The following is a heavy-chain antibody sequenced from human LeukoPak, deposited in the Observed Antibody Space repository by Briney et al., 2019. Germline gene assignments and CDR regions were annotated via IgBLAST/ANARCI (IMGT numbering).Heavy chain of an antibody. Sequence: ASVKVSCKDSGYTFTSSRICTVRQAPGQGLEWMGWISAYNVNTNYAQKLQGRGTMTTDTSTRTGYMDMRRLRYAETGAYYCARGESYDFWRGYLVALENNWFDPWGRGTLVTVSS. CDR3: ARGESYDFWRGYLVALENNWFDP. V-gene: IGHV1-18*01. D-gene: IGHD3-3*01. CDR2: ISAYNVNT. J-gene: IGHJ5*02. CDR1: GYTFTSSR.